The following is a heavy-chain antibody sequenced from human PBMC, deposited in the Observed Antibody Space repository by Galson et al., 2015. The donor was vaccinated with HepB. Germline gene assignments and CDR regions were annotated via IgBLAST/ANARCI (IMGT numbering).Heavy chain of an antibody. CDR2: IRSSGGST. CDR1: GFTFSSYA. D-gene: IGHD2-2*01. CDR3: AKGRTSTPAYYFDH. Sequence: SLRLSCAASGFTFSSYAMSWVRQAPGKGLEWVSVIRSSGGSTDYADSVKGRFTISRDSSKNTLYLQMNSLRAEDTAVYYCAKGRTSTPAYYFDHWGQGTLVTVSS. J-gene: IGHJ4*02. V-gene: IGHV3-23*01.